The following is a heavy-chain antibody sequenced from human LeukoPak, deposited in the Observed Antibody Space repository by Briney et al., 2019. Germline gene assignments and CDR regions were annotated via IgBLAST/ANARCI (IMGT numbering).Heavy chain of an antibody. Sequence: ASVKVSCKASGYTFTGYYMHWVRQAPGQGREWMGWINPNSGGTNYAQKFQGRVTMTRDTSISTAYMELSRLRSDDTAVYYCARKAGENDAFDIWGQGTMVTVSS. V-gene: IGHV1-2*02. CDR3: ARKAGENDAFDI. D-gene: IGHD2-21*01. CDR2: INPNSGGT. CDR1: GYTFTGYY. J-gene: IGHJ3*02.